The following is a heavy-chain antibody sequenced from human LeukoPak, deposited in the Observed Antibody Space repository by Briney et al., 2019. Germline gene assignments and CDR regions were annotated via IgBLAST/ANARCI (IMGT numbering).Heavy chain of an antibody. V-gene: IGHV3-30*04. CDR2: ISNDGNDK. J-gene: IGHJ4*01. CDR3: ARDGGYTGGWTYGAGDY. CDR1: GFTFSAYV. Sequence: PGGSPRLSCAASGFTFSAYVMHWARQAPGKGLECVAVISNDGNDKYYGDSVKGRFSISRDNSKNTLYLQMSSLRTEDTAVYYCARDGGYTGGWTYGAGDYWGQGTLVTVSS. D-gene: IGHD2-8*02.